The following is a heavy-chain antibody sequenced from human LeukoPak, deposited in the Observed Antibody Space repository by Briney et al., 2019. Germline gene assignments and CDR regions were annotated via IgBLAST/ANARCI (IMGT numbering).Heavy chain of an antibody. J-gene: IGHJ4*02. CDR3: ARDTPVGATTSTDY. CDR2: ISAYNGNT. V-gene: IGHV1-18*01. D-gene: IGHD1-26*01. CDR1: GYTFTSYG. Sequence: GASVKVSCKASGYTFTSYGISWVRQAPGQGLEWMGWISAYNGNTNYAQKLQGRVTMTTDTSTNTAYMELRSLRSDDTAVYYCARDTPVGATTSTDYWGQGTLVTVSS.